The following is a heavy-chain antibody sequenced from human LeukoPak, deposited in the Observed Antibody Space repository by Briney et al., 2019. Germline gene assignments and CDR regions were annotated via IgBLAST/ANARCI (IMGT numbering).Heavy chain of an antibody. CDR3: AKVGCSSTSCYEGATHAEYFQH. Sequence: GGSLRLSCAASGFTFSSYAMSWVRQAPGKGLEWVSAISGSGGSTYYADSVKGRFTTSRDNSKNTLYLQMNSLRAEDTAVYYCAKVGCSSTSCYEGATHAEYFQHWGQGTLVTVSS. CDR2: ISGSGGST. D-gene: IGHD2-2*01. V-gene: IGHV3-23*01. J-gene: IGHJ1*01. CDR1: GFTFSSYA.